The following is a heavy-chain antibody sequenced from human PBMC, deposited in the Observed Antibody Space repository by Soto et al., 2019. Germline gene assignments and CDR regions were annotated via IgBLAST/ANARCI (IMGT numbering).Heavy chain of an antibody. V-gene: IGHV4-34*01. Sequence: SETLSLTCAVYGESFSSYYYWTWIRQPPGKGLEWIAEINHDRGTNYNPSLKSRVTISEDTSKNQFSLNLKSVTAADTAVYYCARGTWPVRFQHWGQGSLVTVSS. J-gene: IGHJ4*02. CDR1: GESFSSYY. CDR3: ARGTWPVRFQH. D-gene: IGHD3-3*01. CDR2: INHDRGT.